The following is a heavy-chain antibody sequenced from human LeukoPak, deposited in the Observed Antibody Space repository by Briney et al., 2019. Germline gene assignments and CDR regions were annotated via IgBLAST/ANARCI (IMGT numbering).Heavy chain of an antibody. J-gene: IGHJ3*02. CDR1: GFTFNSYE. CDR3: ARDGVNCSGAGCYSFFAFDI. D-gene: IGHD2-15*01. V-gene: IGHV3-33*08. Sequence: GGSLRLSCAASGFTFNSYEMNWVRQAPGKGLEGVAVIWHDGSNTFYADSVKGRFTISRDNSKNTLYLQMNSLRAEDTAVYYCARDGVNCSGAGCYSFFAFDIWGQGTMVTVSS. CDR2: IWHDGSNT.